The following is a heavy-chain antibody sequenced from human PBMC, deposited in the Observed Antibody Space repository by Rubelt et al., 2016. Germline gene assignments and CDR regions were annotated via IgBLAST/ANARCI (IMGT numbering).Heavy chain of an antibody. CDR3: ARVGGRGVGANNWFDP. V-gene: IGHV1-2*02. CDR1: GYTFTGYY. CDR2: INPNSGGT. Sequence: QVQLVQSGAEVKKPGASVKVSCKASGYTFTGYYMHWVRQAPGQGLEWMGWINPNSGGTNYAQKFQGRVTMTRDTSISTAYMELSRLRSDDTAVYYCARVGGRGVGANNWFDPWGQGTLVTVSS. D-gene: IGHD1-26*01. J-gene: IGHJ5*02.